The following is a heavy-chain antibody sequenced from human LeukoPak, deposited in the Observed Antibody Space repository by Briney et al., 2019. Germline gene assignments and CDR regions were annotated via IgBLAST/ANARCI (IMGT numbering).Heavy chain of an antibody. Sequence: GGSLRLSCAASGFTFSSYAMSWVRQAPGKGLEWVSAISGSGGSTYYADSVKGRFTISRDNSKNTLYLQMNSLRAEDTAVYYCAKDLLDYYDSSGYYYVGAFDIWGQGTMVTVPS. J-gene: IGHJ3*02. D-gene: IGHD3-22*01. V-gene: IGHV3-23*01. CDR2: ISGSGGST. CDR3: AKDLLDYYDSSGYYYVGAFDI. CDR1: GFTFSSYA.